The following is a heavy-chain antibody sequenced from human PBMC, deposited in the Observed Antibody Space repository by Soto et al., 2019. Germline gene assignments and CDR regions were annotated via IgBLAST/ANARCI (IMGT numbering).Heavy chain of an antibody. J-gene: IGHJ5*02. V-gene: IGHV4-39*01. CDR1: GDSIISSDFY. Sequence: LSLTCTVSGDSIISSDFYWGWVRQPPGKGLEWIGSIFYLGSSYYNPSLKSRVTMSVVTSKNQFSLRLRSVTAADTALYFCARHSLALRKNNWFDPWGQGIMVTVSS. CDR3: ARHSLALRKNNWFDP. CDR2: IFYLGSS. D-gene: IGHD3-3*02.